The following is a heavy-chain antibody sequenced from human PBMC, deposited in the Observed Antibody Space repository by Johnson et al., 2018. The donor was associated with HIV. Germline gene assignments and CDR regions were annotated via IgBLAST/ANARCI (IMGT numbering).Heavy chain of an antibody. CDR2: ISYDGTNK. CDR3: AKIGQWRERLDAFDV. V-gene: IGHV3-30-3*01. D-gene: IGHD6-19*01. Sequence: VQLVESGGGVVQPGTSLRLACAASGFTFSSFAMHWVRQAPGKGLEWVAFISYDGTNKYFTDSVRGRFTISRDNSKNTLYLQMSSLRPEDTAVYYCAKIGQWRERLDAFDVWGQGTMVTVSS. CDR1: GFTFSSFA. J-gene: IGHJ3*01.